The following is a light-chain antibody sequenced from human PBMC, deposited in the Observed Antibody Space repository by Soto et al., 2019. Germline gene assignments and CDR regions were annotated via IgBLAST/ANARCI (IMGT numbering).Light chain of an antibody. CDR1: SSDVGGYNY. J-gene: IGLJ1*01. CDR2: EVN. Sequence: QSVLTRPPSASGSPGQSVASACTGTSSDVGGYNYVSWYQQHPGKAPKLMIYEVNKRPSGVPDRFSGSKSGNTASLTVSGLQAEDEADYYCSSYAGSSNVFGTGTKV. V-gene: IGLV2-8*01. CDR3: SSYAGSSNV.